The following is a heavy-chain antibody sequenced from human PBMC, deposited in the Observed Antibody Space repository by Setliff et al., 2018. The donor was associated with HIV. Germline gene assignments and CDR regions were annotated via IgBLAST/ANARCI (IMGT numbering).Heavy chain of an antibody. D-gene: IGHD3-3*01. V-gene: IGHV1-2*02. CDR2: VRPHSINK. CDR3: AADNYNCNSFDS. J-gene: IGHJ4*02. CDR1: GFAFSDYY. Sequence: GASVKVSCKASGFAFSDYYIHWVRQAPGQGLEWMGWVRPHSINKVYAQKFLGRVTMTRDTSFTTAYLELSRLGSDDTAVYYCAADNYNCNSFDSWGQGSLVTVSS.